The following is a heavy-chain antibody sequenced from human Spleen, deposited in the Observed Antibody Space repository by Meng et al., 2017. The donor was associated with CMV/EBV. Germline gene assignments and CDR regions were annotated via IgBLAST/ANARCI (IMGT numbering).Heavy chain of an antibody. CDR2: IYYSGST. J-gene: IGHJ4*02. CDR1: GGSVSSGTYY. CDR3: ARVSRYYDSSGYIDY. Sequence: GGSVSSGTYYWSWIWQPPGKGLEWIGYIYYSGSTNYNSSLKSRVTISIDTSKNQFSLKLSSVTAADTAVYYCARVSRYYDSSGYIDYWGQGTLVTVSS. D-gene: IGHD3-22*01. V-gene: IGHV4-61*01.